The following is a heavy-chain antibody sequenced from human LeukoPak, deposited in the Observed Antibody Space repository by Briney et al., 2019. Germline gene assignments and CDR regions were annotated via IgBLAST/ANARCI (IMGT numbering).Heavy chain of an antibody. CDR2: IHYSGST. D-gene: IGHD4-11*01. V-gene: IGHV4-39*07. CDR3: ARGKDSNYSYYYYYYYMDV. CDR1: GGSISSSSYY. Sequence: SETLSLTCTVSGGSISSSSYYWGWIRQPPGKGLEWIGSIHYSGSTYYNPSLKSRVTISVDTSKNQFSLKLSSVTAADTAVYYCARGKDSNYSYYYYYYYMDVWGKGTTVTVSS. J-gene: IGHJ6*03.